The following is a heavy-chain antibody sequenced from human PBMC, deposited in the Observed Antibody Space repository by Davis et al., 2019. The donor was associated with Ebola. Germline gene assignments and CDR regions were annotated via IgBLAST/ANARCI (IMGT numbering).Heavy chain of an antibody. CDR2: INTDTGHP. CDR3: ARRINLVRGVRDFYYGLDV. CDR1: GYPFSSYT. D-gene: IGHD3-10*01. J-gene: IGHJ6*02. V-gene: IGHV7-4-1*02. Sequence: AASVKVSCNASGYPFSSYTLIWVRQAPGQGLEWMGWINTDTGHPTYAQAFTGRFVFSLDPSDSTAFLQISGLEADDTAIYYCARRINLVRGVRDFYYGLDVWGQGTTVTVSS.